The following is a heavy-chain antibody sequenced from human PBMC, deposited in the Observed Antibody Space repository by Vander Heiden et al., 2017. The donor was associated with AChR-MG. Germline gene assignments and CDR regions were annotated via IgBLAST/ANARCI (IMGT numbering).Heavy chain of an antibody. Sequence: QVQLVESGGGVVQPGRSLRLSCAASGFTFSSHGMHWVRQAPGKGLEWVAVIWYDGSNKYYADSVKGRFTISRDNSKNTLYLQMNSLRAEDTAVYYCARVSGATGQYYYYGMDVWGQGTTVTVSS. D-gene: IGHD1-26*01. CDR1: GFTFSSHG. V-gene: IGHV3-33*01. CDR2: IWYDGSNK. J-gene: IGHJ6*02. CDR3: ARVSGATGQYYYYGMDV.